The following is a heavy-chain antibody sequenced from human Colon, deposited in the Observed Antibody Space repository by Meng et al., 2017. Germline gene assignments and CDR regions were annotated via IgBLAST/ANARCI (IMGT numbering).Heavy chain of an antibody. CDR1: GFTFSSFD. D-gene: IGHD3-10*01. Sequence: GESLKISCATSGFTFSSFDMSWVRQAPGKGLEWVSYISSGGRTTYYADSVKGRFTISRDNAKKSLYLQMNSLRAEDTAVYYCARDYFGSRGSALMSLYFDNWGQGTLVTVSS. CDR3: ARDYFGSRGSALMSLYFDN. J-gene: IGHJ4*02. V-gene: IGHV3-48*03. CDR2: ISSGGRTT.